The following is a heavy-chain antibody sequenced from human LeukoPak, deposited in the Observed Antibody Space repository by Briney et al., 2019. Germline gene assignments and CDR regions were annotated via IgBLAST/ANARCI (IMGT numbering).Heavy chain of an antibody. CDR3: AKDKVKASSSSYYYYYGMDV. D-gene: IGHD6-6*01. CDR1: RFTFSSYA. Sequence: PGGSLRLSCAASRFTFSSYAMSWVRQAPGKGLEWVSAISGSGGSTYYADSVKGRFTISRDNSKNTLYLQMNSLRAEDTAVYYCAKDKVKASSSSYYYYYGMDVWGQGTTVTVSS. J-gene: IGHJ6*02. V-gene: IGHV3-23*01. CDR2: ISGSGGST.